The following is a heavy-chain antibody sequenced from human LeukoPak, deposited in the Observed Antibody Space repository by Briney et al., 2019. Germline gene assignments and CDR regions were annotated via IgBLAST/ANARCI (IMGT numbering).Heavy chain of an antibody. CDR3: ARGRPFYDISTGYPKGYFDY. V-gene: IGHV4-34*01. Sequence: SETLSLTCAVYGGSFSGYYWSWTRQPPGKGLEWIGEINHSGSTNYNPSLKSRVTISLDTSKNQFSLKLSSVTAADTAVYYCARGRPFYDISTGYPKGYFDYWGQGTLVTVSS. J-gene: IGHJ4*02. CDR2: INHSGST. CDR1: GGSFSGYY. D-gene: IGHD3-9*01.